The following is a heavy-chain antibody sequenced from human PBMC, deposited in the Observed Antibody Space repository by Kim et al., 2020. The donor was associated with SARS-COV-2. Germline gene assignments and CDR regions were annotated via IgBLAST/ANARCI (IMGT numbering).Heavy chain of an antibody. J-gene: IGHJ4*02. CDR3: TRYPPSPRLVPAAIPFDY. CDR1: GFTFGDYA. V-gene: IGHV3-49*03. D-gene: IGHD2-2*01. Sequence: GGSLRLSCTASGFTFGDYAMSWFRQAPGKGLEWVGFIRSKAYGGTTEYAASVKGRFTISRDDSKSIAYLQMNSLKTEDTAVYYCTRYPPSPRLVPAAIPFDYWGQGTLVTVSS. CDR2: IRSKAYGGTT.